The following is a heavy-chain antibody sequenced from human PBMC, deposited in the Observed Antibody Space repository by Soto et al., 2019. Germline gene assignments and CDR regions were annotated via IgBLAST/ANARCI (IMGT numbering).Heavy chain of an antibody. V-gene: IGHV3-21*06. CDR3: ARESEDLTSNFDY. CDR2: ISSTTNYI. CDR1: GLTFTSYS. J-gene: IGHJ4*02. Sequence: PGGSLRRSCAASGLTFTSYSMNWGRQAPGKGLEWVSSISSTTNYIYYGDSMKGRFTISRDNAKNSLYLEMNSLRAEDTAVYYCARESEDLTSNFDYWGQGTLVTVSS.